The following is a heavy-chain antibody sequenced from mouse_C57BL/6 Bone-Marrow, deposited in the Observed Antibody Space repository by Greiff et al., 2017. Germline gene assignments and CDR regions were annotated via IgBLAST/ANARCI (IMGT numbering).Heavy chain of an antibody. Sequence: QVQLQQSGAELARPGASVKMSCKASGYTFTSYTMHWVKQRPGQGLEWIGYINPSSGYTKYNQKFKDKATLTADKSSSTAYMQLSSLTSEDSAVYYCARRGLGDWYVDVWGTGTTVTVSS. D-gene: IGHD2-10*02. CDR2: INPSSGYT. V-gene: IGHV1-4*01. CDR1: GYTFTSYT. CDR3: ARRGLGDWYVDV. J-gene: IGHJ1*03.